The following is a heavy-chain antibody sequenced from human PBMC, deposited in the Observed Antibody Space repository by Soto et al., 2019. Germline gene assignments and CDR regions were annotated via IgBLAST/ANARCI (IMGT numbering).Heavy chain of an antibody. J-gene: IGHJ6*02. CDR3: SRIKWGLNYYNGMDV. V-gene: IGHV1-2*02. CDR1: GYSFSDYF. D-gene: IGHD1-26*01. Sequence: QVQLVQSGAEVKNSGASVKVSCKPSGYSFSDYFIQWVRQSPGQGLEWVAWINPKTAATNYSKKFQGRVSLTWDTSSTTAYMELTRLRPDDTAVYYCSRIKWGLNYYNGMDVWGQRTTVIVSS. CDR2: INPKTAAT.